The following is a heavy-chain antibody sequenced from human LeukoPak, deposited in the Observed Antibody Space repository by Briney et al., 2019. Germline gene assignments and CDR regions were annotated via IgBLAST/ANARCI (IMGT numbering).Heavy chain of an antibody. CDR1: GFTFDDYG. V-gene: IGHV3-20*01. J-gene: IGHJ3*02. Sequence: GGSLRLSCAASGFTFDDYGMSWVRQAPGKGLEWVSGINWNGGSTGYADSVKGRFTISRDNAKNSLCLQMNSLRAEDTALYHCARRRITMVRGVNDAFDIWGQGTMVTVSS. D-gene: IGHD3-10*01. CDR3: ARRRITMVRGVNDAFDI. CDR2: INWNGGST.